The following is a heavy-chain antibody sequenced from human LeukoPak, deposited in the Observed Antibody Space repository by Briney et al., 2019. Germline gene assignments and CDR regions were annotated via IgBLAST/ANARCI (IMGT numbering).Heavy chain of an antibody. Sequence: SGPTLVKPTQTLTLTCTFSGFSLSTSGVGVGWIRQPPGKALEWLAVIYWDDDKRYSPSLKSRVTITKDTSKNQVVLRMTNMDPVDIATFYCAHRRGEAFDFWGQGTMVTVSS. CDR2: IYWDDDK. V-gene: IGHV2-5*02. CDR3: AHRRGEAFDF. J-gene: IGHJ3*01. CDR1: GFSLSTSGVG.